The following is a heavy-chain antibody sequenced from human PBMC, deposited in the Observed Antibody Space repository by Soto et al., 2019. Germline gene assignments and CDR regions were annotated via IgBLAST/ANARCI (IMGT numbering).Heavy chain of an antibody. V-gene: IGHV3-23*01. J-gene: IGHJ4*02. CDR3: AKDSPSYTTSPFYFDS. CDR2: ITSNGDST. CDR1: GFDFNKYA. D-gene: IGHD2-2*02. Sequence: PVGSLRLSCAAFGFDFNKYAMTWVRQAPGKGPQWVSSITSNGDSTYYADSVKGRFTTSRDNSKNTLYLQMNSLRADDTAVFYCAKDSPSYTTSPFYFDSWGQGTLVTVSS.